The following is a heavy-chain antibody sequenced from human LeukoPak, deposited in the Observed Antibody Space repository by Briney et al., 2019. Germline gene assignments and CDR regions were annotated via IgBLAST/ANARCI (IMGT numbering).Heavy chain of an antibody. CDR2: ISIGDGRT. J-gene: IGHJ4*02. V-gene: IGHV1-18*01. CDR1: GYTFNNFG. CDR3: SRLYYSSSWYYFDH. Sequence: ASVKVSCKTSGYTFNNFGITWVRQAPGQGPEWMGWISIGDGRTHYGRKFQDRVSMTREMSSNTAFLELSSLRSDDTAVYFCSRLYYSSSWYYFDHWGQGTLVTVSS. D-gene: IGHD2-15*01.